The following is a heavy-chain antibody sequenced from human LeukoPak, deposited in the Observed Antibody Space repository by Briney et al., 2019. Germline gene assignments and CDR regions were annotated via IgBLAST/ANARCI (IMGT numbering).Heavy chain of an antibody. CDR1: GGSISSSSYY. CDR3: ARDPAQFHMGY. D-gene: IGHD6-19*01. V-gene: IGHV4-39*01. J-gene: IGHJ4*02. CDR2: IYYSGST. Sequence: SETLSLTCTVSGGSISSSSYYWGWIRQPPGKGLEWIGSIYYSGSTNYNPSLKSRVTISVDTSKNQFSLKLSSVTAADTAVYYCARDPAQFHMGYWGQGTLVTVSS.